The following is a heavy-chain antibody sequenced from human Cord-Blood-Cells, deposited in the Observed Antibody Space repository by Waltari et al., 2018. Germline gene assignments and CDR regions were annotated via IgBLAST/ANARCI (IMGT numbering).Heavy chain of an antibody. CDR3: TTHLSFDI. D-gene: IGHD3-3*02. J-gene: IGHJ3*02. CDR2: IKRKTEGGTT. V-gene: IGHV3-15*01. Sequence: EVQLVASGGGLVKPGGSLRLSCAASGFTFSNAWMSWVRQAPGKGLEWVGRIKRKTEGGTTDYAAPVKGRFTISRDDSKNTLYLQMNSLKTEDTAVYYCTTHLSFDIWGQGTMVTVSS. CDR1: GFTFSNAW.